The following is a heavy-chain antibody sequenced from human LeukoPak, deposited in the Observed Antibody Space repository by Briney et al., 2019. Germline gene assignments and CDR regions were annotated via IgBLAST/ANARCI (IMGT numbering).Heavy chain of an antibody. CDR2: VSPGFSET. CDR1: GYFLTNYW. CDR3: TGGSSSVP. D-gene: IGHD3-16*01. J-gene: IGHJ4*02. V-gene: IGHV5-51*01. Sequence: GESLKISCQASGYFLTNYWIGWVRQMPGKGLECMGVVSPGFSETRYSPSFQWQVTISVEKSINTVYLQWNSLKASDTAMYYCTGGSSSVPWGQGTPVTVSS.